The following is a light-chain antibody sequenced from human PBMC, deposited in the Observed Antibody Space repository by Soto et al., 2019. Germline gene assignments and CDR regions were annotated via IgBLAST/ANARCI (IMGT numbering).Light chain of an antibody. CDR3: QHYNSYSEA. J-gene: IGKJ1*01. CDR1: QSISSW. CDR2: KAS. V-gene: IGKV1-5*03. Sequence: DIQMTQSPSTLSASVGARVTITCRASQSISSWLAWYQQRPGKAPKLLIYKASTLKSGVPSRFSGSGSGTEFTLTISSLQPDDFAPYYCQHYNSYSEAFGQGTKWIS.